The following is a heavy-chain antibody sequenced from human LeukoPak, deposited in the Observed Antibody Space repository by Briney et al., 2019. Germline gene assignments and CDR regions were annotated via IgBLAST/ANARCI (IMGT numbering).Heavy chain of an antibody. J-gene: IGHJ4*02. CDR3: ARLVAATGNFDY. D-gene: IGHD6-13*01. CDR2: IYHSGST. Sequence: SETLSLTCAVSGGSISSGGYSWSWIRQPPGKGLEWIGYIYHSGSTYYNPSLKSRVTISVDRSKDQFSLKLSSVTAADTAVYYCARLVAATGNFDYWGQGTLVTVSS. V-gene: IGHV4-30-2*01. CDR1: GGSISSGGYS.